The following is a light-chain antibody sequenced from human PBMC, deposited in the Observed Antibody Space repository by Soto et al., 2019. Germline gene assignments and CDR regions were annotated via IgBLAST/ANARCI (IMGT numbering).Light chain of an antibody. Sequence: ETVMTQSPATLSVSPGERATLSCRASQSVSGTLAWYQQKPGQAPRLLIYGAYNSASGVPARFRGSGSGTEFTLTISSLQPEDFALYFCQQYDAWVTCGGGTKVEIK. J-gene: IGKJ4*01. V-gene: IGKV3-15*01. CDR2: GAY. CDR1: QSVSGT. CDR3: QQYDAWVT.